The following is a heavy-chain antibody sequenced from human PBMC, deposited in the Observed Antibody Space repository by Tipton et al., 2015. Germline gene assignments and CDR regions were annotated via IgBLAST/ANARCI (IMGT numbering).Heavy chain of an antibody. CDR3: ARLWSYDFWSATSYSFDY. V-gene: IGHV4-59*12. CDR1: GGSISSYY. J-gene: IGHJ4*02. Sequence: TLSLTCTVSGGSISSYYWSWIRQPPGKGLEWIGYIYYSGSTNYNPSLKSRVTISVDTSKNQFSLKLSSVTAADTAVYYCARLWSYDFWSATSYSFDYWGQGILVTVSS. CDR2: IYYSGST. D-gene: IGHD3-3*01.